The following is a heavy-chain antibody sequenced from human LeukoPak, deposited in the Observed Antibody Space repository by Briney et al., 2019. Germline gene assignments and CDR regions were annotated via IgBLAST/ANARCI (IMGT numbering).Heavy chain of an antibody. D-gene: IGHD4-23*01. CDR3: AREGYGGTSDAFDI. J-gene: IGHJ3*02. Sequence: GGSLRLSCAASGFTFSSYGMHWVRQAPGKGLEWVSYISSSGSIYYTDSVKGRFTISRDNAKNSLYLQMNSLRAEDTAIYYCAREGYGGTSDAFDIWGQGTMVTVSS. V-gene: IGHV3-48*04. CDR1: GFTFSSYG. CDR2: ISSSGSI.